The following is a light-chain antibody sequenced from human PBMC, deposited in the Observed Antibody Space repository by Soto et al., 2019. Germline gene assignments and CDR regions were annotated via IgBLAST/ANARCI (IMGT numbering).Light chain of an antibody. V-gene: IGLV2-14*01. CDR3: SSYTSRSTLV. CDR1: SSDVGGYNY. CDR2: DVS. Sequence: QSALTQPASVSGSPGQSITISCTGTSSDVGGYNYVSWYQQHPGKAPKLMIYDVSNRPSGVSNRFSGSKSGNTASLTISGLKAEDEADYYCSSYTSRSTLVFGTGTKLTVL. J-gene: IGLJ1*01.